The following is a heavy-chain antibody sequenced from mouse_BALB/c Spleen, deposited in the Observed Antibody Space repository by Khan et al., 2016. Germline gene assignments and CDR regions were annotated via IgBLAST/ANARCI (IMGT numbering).Heavy chain of an antibody. V-gene: IGHV1-7*01. D-gene: IGHD2-1*01. CDR3: ARKDAFYPFDY. CDR2: INPGTSYT. Sequence: QVQLQQSGTELAKPGASVKMSCKASGYTFTNFWIHWVKQRPGQGLEWIGYINPGTSYTEYTQNFKDKATLTADKSSSTAYMQLSSLTSEDSAVXYCARKDAFYPFDYWGQGTTLTVSS. J-gene: IGHJ2*01. CDR1: GYTFTNFW.